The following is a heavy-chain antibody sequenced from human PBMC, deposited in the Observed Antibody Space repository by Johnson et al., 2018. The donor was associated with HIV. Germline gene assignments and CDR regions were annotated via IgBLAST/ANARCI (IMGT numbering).Heavy chain of an antibody. J-gene: IGHJ3*02. CDR2: ISYDGSNK. CDR1: AFTFSSYA. Sequence: VQLVESGGTVVQPGRSLRLRCAASAFTFSSYAMSWVRQAPGKGLEWVAVISYDGSNKYYADSVKGRFTISRDNSKNTLYLQMNSLRAEDTAVYYCARDLGPSDDAFDIWGQGTMVTVSS. V-gene: IGHV3-30*04. CDR3: ARDLGPSDDAFDI.